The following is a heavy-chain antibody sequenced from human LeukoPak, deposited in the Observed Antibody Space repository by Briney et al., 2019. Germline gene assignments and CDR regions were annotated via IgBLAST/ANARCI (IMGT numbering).Heavy chain of an antibody. CDR3: ASSPLGFNYGYAY. V-gene: IGHV3-23*01. D-gene: IGHD5-18*01. Sequence: GSLRLSCAASGFTFISYAMNWVRQAPGKGLEWVSSLSDGGHSSFYTDSVKGRFTIYRDDSQNILYLQMNNLSGDDTALYYCASSPLGFNYGYAYWGQGTLVTVSS. CDR1: GFTFISYA. CDR2: LSDGGHSS. J-gene: IGHJ4*02.